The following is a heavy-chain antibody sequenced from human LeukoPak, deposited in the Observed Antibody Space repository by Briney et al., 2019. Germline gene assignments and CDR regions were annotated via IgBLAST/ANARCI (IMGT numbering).Heavy chain of an antibody. CDR3: TRVGIQLWLQFDN. V-gene: IGHV3-49*03. J-gene: IGHJ4*02. Sequence: PGRSLRLSCTASGFTFGDYAMSWFRQAPGKGLEWVGFIRSKAYGGTTEYAASVKGRFTISRDDSKSIAYLQMNSLETEDTAVYYCTRVGIQLWLQFDNWGQGTLVTVSS. CDR1: GFTFGDYA. D-gene: IGHD5-18*01. CDR2: IRSKAYGGTT.